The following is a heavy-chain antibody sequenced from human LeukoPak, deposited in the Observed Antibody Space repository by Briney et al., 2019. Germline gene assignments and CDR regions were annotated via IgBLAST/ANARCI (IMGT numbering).Heavy chain of an antibody. D-gene: IGHD1-26*01. CDR3: ATLVVGPTGPDY. J-gene: IGHJ4*02. CDR2: IYPGDSDT. Sequence: GESLKISCKGSGYSFTSYWIGWVRQMPGRGLEWMGIIYPGDSDTRYSPSFQGQVTSSADKSIHTSYLQWSSLKASDTAMYYSATLVVGPTGPDYWGQGTLVTVSS. CDR1: GYSFTSYW. V-gene: IGHV5-51*01.